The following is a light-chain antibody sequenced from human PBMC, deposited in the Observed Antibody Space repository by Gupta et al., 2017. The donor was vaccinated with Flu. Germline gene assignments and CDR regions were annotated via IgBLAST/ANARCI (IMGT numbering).Light chain of an antibody. Sequence: DTLSLSPGERATLSCRASQSVSDNFLTWYQHKPGQAPRLLIYGASSRATGIPDRFSGSGSGTDFTLTISRLEPEDFALYYCHQYGSSPPWT. V-gene: IGKV3-20*01. CDR3: HQYGSSPPWT. CDR1: QSVSDNF. J-gene: IGKJ1*01. CDR2: GAS.